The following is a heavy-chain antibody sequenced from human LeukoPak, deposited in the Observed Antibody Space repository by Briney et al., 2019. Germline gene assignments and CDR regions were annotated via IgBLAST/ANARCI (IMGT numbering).Heavy chain of an antibody. CDR1: GFTFSSAW. J-gene: IGHJ4*02. V-gene: IGHV3-15*01. Sequence: GGSLRLSCAASGFTFSSAWMTWVRQAPGKGLEWVGRIKSNTDGGTLDYAAPVKGRFTISRDDSKNTLYLEINNLKAEDTAVYYCSRRRSGFLDYWGQGTLVTVSS. D-gene: IGHD3-22*01. CDR3: SRRRSGFLDY. CDR2: IKSNTDGGTL.